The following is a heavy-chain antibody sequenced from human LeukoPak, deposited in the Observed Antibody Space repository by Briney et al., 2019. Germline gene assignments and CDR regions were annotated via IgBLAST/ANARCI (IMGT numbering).Heavy chain of an antibody. CDR1: GFTFSSYA. Sequence: GGFLRLSCAASGFTFSSYAMSWVRQAPGKGLEWVSAISGSGGSTYYADSVKGRFTISRDNSKNTLYLQMNSLRAEDTAVYYCAKDRVSSSGEFDYWGQGTLVTVSS. D-gene: IGHD6-6*01. CDR3: AKDRVSSSGEFDY. J-gene: IGHJ4*02. V-gene: IGHV3-23*01. CDR2: ISGSGGST.